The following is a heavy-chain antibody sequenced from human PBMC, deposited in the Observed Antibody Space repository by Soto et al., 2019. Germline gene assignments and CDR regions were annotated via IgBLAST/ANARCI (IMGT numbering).Heavy chain of an antibody. CDR1: SFSLDEYA. J-gene: IGHJ4*02. CDR2: ISWNSGRK. V-gene: IGHV3-9*01. Sequence: EVQLVESGGTLVQPGRSLRLSCTASSFSLDEYAMHWVRQAPGKGLEWVSSISWNSGRKVYADYVKGRFTVSRDNAKNSLYLHMNSLGPADPAIYDCLKMGLRFVDWSSFDSWGLGTLVTVSS. CDR3: LKMGLRFVDWSSFDS. D-gene: IGHD3-3*01.